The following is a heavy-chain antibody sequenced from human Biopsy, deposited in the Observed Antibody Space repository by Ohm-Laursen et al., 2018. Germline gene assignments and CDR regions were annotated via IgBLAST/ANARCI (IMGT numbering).Heavy chain of an antibody. Sequence: TLSLTWTVSGGSISSGGSYWSWLRQRPGKGLEWIGYIFNRANTYYNPSLKNLITISGDTSKNQFSLKLNSVTAADTAVYYCARGDYFDSNGYFWFDPWGQGTLVTVSS. V-gene: IGHV4-31*01. D-gene: IGHD3-22*01. CDR3: ARGDYFDSNGYFWFDP. J-gene: IGHJ5*02. CDR1: GGSISSGGSY. CDR2: IFNRANT.